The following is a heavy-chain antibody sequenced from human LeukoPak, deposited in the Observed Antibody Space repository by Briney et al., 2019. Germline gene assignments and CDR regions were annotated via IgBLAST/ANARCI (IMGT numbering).Heavy chain of an antibody. Sequence: RAPVKVSCKASGYTFTGYYMHWVRQAPGQGLEWMGWINPNSGDTNYAQKFQGRVTMNRDTSISTAYMELSRLRSDDTAVYYCARWLQMYYYYYMDVWGKGTTVTVSS. CDR2: INPNSGDT. J-gene: IGHJ6*03. CDR3: ARWLQMYYYYYMDV. D-gene: IGHD5-24*01. CDR1: GYTFTGYY. V-gene: IGHV1-2*02.